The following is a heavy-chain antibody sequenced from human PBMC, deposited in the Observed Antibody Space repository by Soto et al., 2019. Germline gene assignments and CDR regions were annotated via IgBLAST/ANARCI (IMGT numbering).Heavy chain of an antibody. J-gene: IGHJ4*02. D-gene: IGHD6-6*01. V-gene: IGHV4-30-2*01. Sequence: SETLSLTCAVSGGSISSGGYSWSWIRQPPGKDLEWIGYIYHSGSTYYNPSLKSRVTISVDRSKNQFSLKLSSVTAADTAVYCCARLKQLGAGYFDYWGQGTLVTVSS. CDR3: ARLKQLGAGYFDY. CDR1: GGSISSGGYS. CDR2: IYHSGST.